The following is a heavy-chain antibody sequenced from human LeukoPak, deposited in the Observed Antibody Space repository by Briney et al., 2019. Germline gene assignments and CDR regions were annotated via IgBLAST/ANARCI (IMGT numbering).Heavy chain of an antibody. V-gene: IGHV4-39*01. D-gene: IGHD6-13*01. CDR2: IYYSGST. Sequence: PSXXXSLXCTVSGGSISSSSYYWGWIRQPPGKGXEWIGSIYYSGSTYYNPSLKSRVTISVDTSKNQFSLKLSSVTAADTAVYYCARLASRYSYFDYWGQGTLVTVSS. J-gene: IGHJ4*02. CDR1: GGSISSSSYY. CDR3: ARLASRYSYFDY.